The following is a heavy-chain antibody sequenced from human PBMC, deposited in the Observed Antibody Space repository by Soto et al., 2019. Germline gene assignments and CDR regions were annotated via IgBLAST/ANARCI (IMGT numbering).Heavy chain of an antibody. V-gene: IGHV4-31*03. Sequence: SETLSLSCTVSGGSTSSGGYYWSWIRQQPGKGLEWIGYIYYSGSTYYNPSLKSRVTISVDTSKNQFSLKLSSVTAADTAVYYCARVHLAPKNLERLYLLAPRGQGTLVTVSS. CDR2: IYYSGST. J-gene: IGHJ5*02. D-gene: IGHD3-3*01. CDR1: GGSTSSGGYY. CDR3: ARVHLAPKNLERLYLLAP.